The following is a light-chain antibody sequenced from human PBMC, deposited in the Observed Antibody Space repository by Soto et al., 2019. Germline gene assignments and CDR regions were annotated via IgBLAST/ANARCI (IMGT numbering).Light chain of an antibody. CDR2: GAS. Sequence: EIVMTQSPATLSVSPGGRATLSCRASQSVSSNLAWYQQKPGQAPRLLIYGASTRATGIPARFSGSGSGTEFTLTISSLQSEDFAVYYCQQYNNWPPGFGPGTKVDIK. V-gene: IGKV3-15*01. CDR3: QQYNNWPPG. J-gene: IGKJ3*01. CDR1: QSVSSN.